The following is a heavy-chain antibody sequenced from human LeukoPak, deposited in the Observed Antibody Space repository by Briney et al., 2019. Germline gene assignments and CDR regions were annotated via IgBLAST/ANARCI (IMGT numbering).Heavy chain of an antibody. CDR3: ARDQLAYSGYDTLFDY. V-gene: IGHV3-30*01. CDR1: GFTFNSYA. J-gene: IGHJ4*02. CDR2: VSYDGSNK. D-gene: IGHD5-12*01. Sequence: GRSLRLSCAASGFTFNSYAIHWVRQTPGKGLEWVAVVSYDGSNKYYADSVKGRFTISRDNSKNTLYLQLNSLRPEDTAVYYCARDQLAYSGYDTLFDYWGQGTLVTVSS.